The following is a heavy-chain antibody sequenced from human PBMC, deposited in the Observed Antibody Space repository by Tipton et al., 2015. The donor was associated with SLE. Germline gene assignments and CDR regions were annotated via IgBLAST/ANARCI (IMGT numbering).Heavy chain of an antibody. CDR1: GFTFSSYA. CDR2: ISYDGSNK. Sequence: LSLTCAASGFTFSSYAMHWVRQAPGKGLEWVAVISYDGSNKYYADSVKGRFTISRDNSKNTLYLQMNSLRAEDTAVYYCATSEGGYALSDLWGRGTLVTVSS. CDR3: ATSEGGYALSDL. D-gene: IGHD5-12*01. V-gene: IGHV3-30-3*01. J-gene: IGHJ2*01.